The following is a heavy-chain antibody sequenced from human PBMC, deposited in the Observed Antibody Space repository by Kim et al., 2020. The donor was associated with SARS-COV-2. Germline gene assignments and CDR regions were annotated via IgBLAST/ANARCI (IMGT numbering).Heavy chain of an antibody. Sequence: ADSIRGRFTICRDNSKSTLYLQMDRLRVEDTAVYYCAKDVLYVPGRGYFASWGQGVLVTVSS. D-gene: IGHD3-10*01. CDR3: AKDVLYVPGRGYFAS. V-gene: IGHV3-23*01. J-gene: IGHJ1*01.